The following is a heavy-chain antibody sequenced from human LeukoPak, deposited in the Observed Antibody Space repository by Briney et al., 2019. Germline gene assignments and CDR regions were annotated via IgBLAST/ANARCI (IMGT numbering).Heavy chain of an antibody. Sequence: PSETLSLTCGVYGGPLRGYYWSWIRQPPGKGLEWIGEINHTGSTSSNPSLKSRVTTSVDTSNKQFSLKLSSVTAADTAVYYCARAARSITMVRGVISEWGQGTLVTVSS. CDR1: GGPLRGYY. D-gene: IGHD3-10*01. CDR3: ARAARSITMVRGVISE. J-gene: IGHJ4*02. V-gene: IGHV4-34*01. CDR2: INHTGST.